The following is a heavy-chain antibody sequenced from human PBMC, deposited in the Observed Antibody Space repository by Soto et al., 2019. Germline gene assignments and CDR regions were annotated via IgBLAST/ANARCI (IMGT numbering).Heavy chain of an antibody. V-gene: IGHV1-69*01. CDR3: ASSYSTSTSCLRQGYSDS. CDR1: GGTFSSYA. D-gene: IGHD2-2*01. CDR2: IIPIFGTA. Sequence: QVQLVQSGAEVKKPGSSVTVSCKASGGTFSSYAISWVRQAPGPGLEWMGGIIPIFGTANYAQNFQGRVTITAHESTSTAYRELSSLRSEDTAVYYCASSYSTSTSCLRQGYSDSWCQGTLVTVSS. J-gene: IGHJ4*02.